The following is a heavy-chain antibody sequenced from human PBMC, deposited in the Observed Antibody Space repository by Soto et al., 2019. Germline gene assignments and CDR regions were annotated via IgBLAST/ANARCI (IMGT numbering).Heavy chain of an antibody. CDR2: IYYSGST. CDR1: GGSISSGGYY. D-gene: IGHD2-2*01. V-gene: IGHV4-31*03. CDR3: ARDAHCSSTSCYGDGMDV. Sequence: ASETLSLTCTVSGGSISSGGYYWSWIRQHPGKGLEWIGYIYYSGSTYYNPSLKSRVTISVDTSKNQFSLKLSSVTAADTAVYYCARDAHCSSTSCYGDGMDVWGQGTTVTVSS. J-gene: IGHJ6*02.